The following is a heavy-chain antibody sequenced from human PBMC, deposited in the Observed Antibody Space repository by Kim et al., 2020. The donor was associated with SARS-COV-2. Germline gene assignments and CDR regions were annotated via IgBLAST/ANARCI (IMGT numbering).Heavy chain of an antibody. J-gene: IGHJ4*02. V-gene: IGHV1-3*01. D-gene: IGHD3-16*01. CDR3: SRDVGHYGWGATLGY. Sequence: ASVKVSCKASVYTFTSYAMHWVRQAPGQRLEWMGWINAGNGYTKYLQKFQGRVTITRDTSASTAYMELSSLRSEDTAVYYCSRDVGHYGWGATLGYWGQGTLVAVS. CDR2: INAGNGYT. CDR1: VYTFTSYA.